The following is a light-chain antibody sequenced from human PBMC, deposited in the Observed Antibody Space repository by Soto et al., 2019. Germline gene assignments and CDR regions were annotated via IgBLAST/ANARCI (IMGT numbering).Light chain of an antibody. V-gene: IGKV3-15*01. Sequence: SNVAWYEHKXGXXXRXXXYGSSFRATGVPARFSGSGFGTDFTLTISSLQSEDFVVYYCQQYNNWPCTFGQGTKVDIK. CDR3: QQYNNWPCT. J-gene: IGKJ1*01. CDR2: GSS. CDR1: SN.